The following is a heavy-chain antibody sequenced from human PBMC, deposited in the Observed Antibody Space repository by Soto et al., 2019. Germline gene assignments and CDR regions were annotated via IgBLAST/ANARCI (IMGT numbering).Heavy chain of an antibody. J-gene: IGHJ5*02. CDR2: ISAYNGNT. CDR1: GYTFTSYG. Sequence: ASVKVSCKASGYTFTSYGISWVRQAPGQGLEWMGWISAYNGNTNYAQKLQGRVTMTTDTSTSTAYMELRSLRSDDTAVYYCARDQYIRYSDWPYGANWFDPWGQGTLVTVSS. V-gene: IGHV1-18*01. D-gene: IGHD3-9*01. CDR3: ARDQYIRYSDWPYGANWFDP.